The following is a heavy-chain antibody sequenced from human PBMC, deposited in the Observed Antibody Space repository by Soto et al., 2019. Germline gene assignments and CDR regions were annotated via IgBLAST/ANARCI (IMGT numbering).Heavy chain of an antibody. Sequence: GGSLRLSCAASGFTVSSNYMSWVRQAPGKGLEWVSSMSGSSSTTYYADSVRGRFTISRDRSKNTLYLQMSSLRAEDTALYYCAKNQERELPRVIDFWGQGTLVTVSS. D-gene: IGHD1-7*01. V-gene: IGHV3-23*01. J-gene: IGHJ4*02. CDR3: AKNQERELPRVIDF. CDR2: MSGSSSTT. CDR1: GFTVSSNY.